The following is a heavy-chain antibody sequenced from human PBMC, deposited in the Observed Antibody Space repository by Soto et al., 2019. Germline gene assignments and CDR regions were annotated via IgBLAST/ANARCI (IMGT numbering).Heavy chain of an antibody. V-gene: IGHV3-23*01. CDR2: ISGSGGST. D-gene: IGHD5-12*01. CDR3: ANGPRISGYANWFDP. CDR1: GFTFSSYA. J-gene: IGHJ5*02. Sequence: VQLLESGGGLVQPGGSLRLSCAASGFTFSSYAMSWVRQAPGKGLEWVSAISGSGGSTYYADSVKGRFTISRDNSKNTLYLQMNSLRAEDTAVYYCANGPRISGYANWFDPWGQGTLVTVSS.